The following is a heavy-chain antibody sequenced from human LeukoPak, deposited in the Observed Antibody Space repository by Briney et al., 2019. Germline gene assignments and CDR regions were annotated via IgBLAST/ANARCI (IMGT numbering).Heavy chain of an antibody. CDR2: INHSRST. V-gene: IGHV4-34*01. D-gene: IGHD6-13*01. CDR3: ARGGGVGIAAAGRSPKTRTPIDY. Sequence: SETLSLTCAVYGGSFSGYYWSWIRQPPGKGLEWIGEINHSRSTNYNPSLKSRVTISVDTSKNQFSLKLSSVTAADTAVYYCARGGGVGIAAAGRSPKTRTPIDYWGQGTLVTVSS. J-gene: IGHJ4*02. CDR1: GGSFSGYY.